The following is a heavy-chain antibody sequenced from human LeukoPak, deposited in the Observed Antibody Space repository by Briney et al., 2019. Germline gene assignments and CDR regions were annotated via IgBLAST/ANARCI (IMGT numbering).Heavy chain of an antibody. CDR3: ARGLYLYASGTGFRCLGFDP. Sequence: SETLSLTCTVSGGSISADDSFWTWIRQTPGKRLEWIGYISYIGRTFYNPSLKSRVTISVDASKNLFSLNLSSVTAADTAVYYCARGLYLYASGTGFRCLGFDPWGQGTLVTVSS. CDR2: ISYIGRT. V-gene: IGHV4-30-4*01. D-gene: IGHD3-10*01. CDR1: GGSISADDSF. J-gene: IGHJ5*02.